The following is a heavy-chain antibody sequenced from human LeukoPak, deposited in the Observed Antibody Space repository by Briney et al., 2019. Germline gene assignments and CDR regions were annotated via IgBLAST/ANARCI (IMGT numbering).Heavy chain of an antibody. Sequence: PERSLRLSCAASGFIFSNYAMHWVRQAPGKGLEWVAVMSSDGGHKYYADSVKGRFTISRDNSETTLFLQMNSLRGEDTAAYYCARETRSSQAPYFFDFWGQGTLVTVSS. V-gene: IGHV3-30-3*01. J-gene: IGHJ4*02. CDR3: ARETRSSQAPYFFDF. D-gene: IGHD6-13*01. CDR1: GFIFSNYA. CDR2: MSSDGGHK.